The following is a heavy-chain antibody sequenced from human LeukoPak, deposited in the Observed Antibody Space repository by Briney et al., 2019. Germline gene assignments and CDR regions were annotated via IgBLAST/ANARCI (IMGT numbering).Heavy chain of an antibody. D-gene: IGHD6-19*01. Sequence: PSETLSLTCTVSGGSISSYYWSWIRQPPGKGLEWIGYIYYSGSTNYNPSLKSRVTISVDTSKNQFSLKLSSVTAADTAVYYCAREKSSGWYKGGFDPWGQGTLVTVSS. CDR1: GGSISSYY. CDR2: IYYSGST. J-gene: IGHJ5*02. V-gene: IGHV4-59*01. CDR3: AREKSSGWYKGGFDP.